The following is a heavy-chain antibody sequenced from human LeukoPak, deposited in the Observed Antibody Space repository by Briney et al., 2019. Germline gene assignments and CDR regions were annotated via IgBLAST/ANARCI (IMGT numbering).Heavy chain of an antibody. V-gene: IGHV3-30*03. CDR3: ARGLYRDGTCFDY. D-gene: IGHD5-24*01. J-gene: IGHJ4*02. CDR1: GFTFSSND. Sequence: PGGSLRLSGVASGFTFSSNDMHWVRQAPGKGREWVTIISSDGTNKYYSGSLKGRFTASRDNSKNTLYLQMNSLRVEDTAVYYCARGLYRDGTCFDYWGQGTLVTVSS. CDR2: ISSDGTNK.